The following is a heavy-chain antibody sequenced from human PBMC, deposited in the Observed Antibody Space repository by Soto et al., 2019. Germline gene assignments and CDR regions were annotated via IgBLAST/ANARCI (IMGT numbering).Heavy chain of an antibody. CDR3: ARVRFGDAFDY. CDR1: GYRFPSFV. Sequence: QVQLVQSGPEVKKPGASGKVSCEFSGYRFPSFVINWVQQAPGKGLEWVGWVNPDNHNTNYAQNLQHRVSLTTDTSTNTAFLELRDLTSDDTAVYYCARVRFGDAFDYWGQGTLVTVSS. V-gene: IGHV1-18*01. J-gene: IGHJ4*02. CDR2: VNPDNHNT. D-gene: IGHD4-17*01.